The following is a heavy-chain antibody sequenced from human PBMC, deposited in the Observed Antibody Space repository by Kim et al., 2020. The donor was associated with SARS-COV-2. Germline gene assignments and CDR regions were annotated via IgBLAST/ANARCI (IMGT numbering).Heavy chain of an antibody. Sequence: SETLSLTCAVYGGSFSGYYWSWIRQPPGKGLEWIGEINHSGSTNYNPSLKSRVTISVDTSKNQFSLKLSSVTAADTAVYYCARGLLAYGDYYRGGPQQAFDIWGQGTMVTVSS. D-gene: IGHD4-17*01. CDR1: GGSFSGYY. J-gene: IGHJ3*02. V-gene: IGHV4-34*01. CDR2: INHSGST. CDR3: ARGLLAYGDYYRGGPQQAFDI.